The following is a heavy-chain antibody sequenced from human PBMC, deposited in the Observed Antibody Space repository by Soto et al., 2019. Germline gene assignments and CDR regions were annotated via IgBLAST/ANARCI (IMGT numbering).Heavy chain of an antibody. CDR2: IYSSGRS. Sequence: PSGTLSLTCNVSGDSITTSGYYWDWIRQPPGKGLEWIGSIYSSGRSSYNPSLSSRVTISLDTAKNQTYLKVNAVTAADTAVRHCVRYAPDNTAYYYAAMDVGGPGTTVTVSS. CDR3: VRYAPDNTAYYYAAMDV. D-gene: IGHD2-21*02. CDR1: GDSITTSGYY. V-gene: IGHV4-39*01. J-gene: IGHJ6*01.